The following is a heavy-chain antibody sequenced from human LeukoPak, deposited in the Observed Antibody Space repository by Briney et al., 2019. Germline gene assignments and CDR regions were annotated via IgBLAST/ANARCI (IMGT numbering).Heavy chain of an antibody. CDR2: ISYDGSNK. CDR1: GFTFSSYA. V-gene: IGHV3-30*04. J-gene: IGHJ4*02. Sequence: ETGGSLRLSCAASGFTFSSYAMHWVRQAPGKGLEWVAVISYDGSNKYYADSVKGRFTISRDNSKNTLYLQMNSLRAEDTAVYYCARGAFDWLLPSDYWGQGTLVTVSS. D-gene: IGHD3-9*01. CDR3: ARGAFDWLLPSDY.